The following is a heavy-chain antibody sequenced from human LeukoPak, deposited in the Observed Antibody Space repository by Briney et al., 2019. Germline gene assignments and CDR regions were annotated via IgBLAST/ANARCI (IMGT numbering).Heavy chain of an antibody. CDR1: GFTFSSYA. D-gene: IGHD7-27*01. Sequence: QPGGSLRLSCAAPGFTFSSYAMHWVRQAPGKGLEYVSAISSNGGSTYYANSVKGRFTISRDNSKNNLYLQMGSLRAEDMAVYSWPRVSRAGVGTYGARGTLVPVPS. J-gene: IGHJ4*02. CDR2: ISSNGGST. V-gene: IGHV3-64*01. CDR3: PRVSRAGVGTY.